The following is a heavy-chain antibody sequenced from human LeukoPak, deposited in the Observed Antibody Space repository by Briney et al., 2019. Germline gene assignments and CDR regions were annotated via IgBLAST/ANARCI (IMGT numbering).Heavy chain of an antibody. Sequence: GSLRLSCAASGFTFSSYGMHWVRQAPGKGLEWVAFIRSDGSDKYYADSVKGRFTISRDNSKNTLFLQMNSLRAEDTAVYYCAKDHSSTWYYFDYWGQGTLVTVSS. CDR3: AKDHSSTWYYFDY. V-gene: IGHV3-30*02. D-gene: IGHD6-13*01. CDR1: GFTFSSYG. J-gene: IGHJ4*02. CDR2: IRSDGSDK.